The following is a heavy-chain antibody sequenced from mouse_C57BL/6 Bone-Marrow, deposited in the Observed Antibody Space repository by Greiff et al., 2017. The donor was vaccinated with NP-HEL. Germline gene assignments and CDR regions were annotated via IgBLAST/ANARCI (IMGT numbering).Heavy chain of an antibody. V-gene: IGHV1-81*01. J-gene: IGHJ2*01. Sequence: VQLVESGAELARPGASVKLSCKASGYTFTSYGISWVKQRTGQGLEWIGEIYPRSGNTYYNEKFKGKATLTADKSSSTAYMELRSLTSEDSAVYFCARKRGSYWGQGTTLTVSS. CDR3: ARKRGSY. CDR2: IYPRSGNT. CDR1: GYTFTSYG.